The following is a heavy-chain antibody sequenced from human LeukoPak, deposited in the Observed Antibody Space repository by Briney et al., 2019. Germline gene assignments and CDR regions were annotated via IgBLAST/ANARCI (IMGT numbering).Heavy chain of an antibody. CDR3: AKDRSIGTYYTFDH. V-gene: IGHV3-53*01. J-gene: IGHJ4*02. CDR1: GFSVSDNS. CDR2: IYSGTT. Sequence: GGSLRLSCTVSGFSVSDNSMSWVRQAPGKGLEWVSFIYSGTTHYSDSVKGRFTISRDNSKNSLYLQMKSLTAADTAVYYCAKDRSIGTYYTFDHWGQGTLVTVSS. D-gene: IGHD1-26*01.